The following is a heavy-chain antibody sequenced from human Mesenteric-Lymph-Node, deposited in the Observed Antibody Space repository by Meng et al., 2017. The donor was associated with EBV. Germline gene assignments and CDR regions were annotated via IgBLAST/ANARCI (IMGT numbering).Heavy chain of an antibody. Sequence: QVQLVDAGAEVKNSGASVKVSCKAAGYSFISYAIHWVRQAPGQGLEWVGWINVGNGNTRYSQKLQGRVSITRDTAASTAYMELSSLRSEDTGIYFCARDPYYGSGSSLDYWGQGTLVTVSS. CDR2: INVGNGNT. D-gene: IGHD3-10*01. CDR1: GYSFISYA. J-gene: IGHJ4*02. V-gene: IGHV1-3*01. CDR3: ARDPYYGSGSSLDY.